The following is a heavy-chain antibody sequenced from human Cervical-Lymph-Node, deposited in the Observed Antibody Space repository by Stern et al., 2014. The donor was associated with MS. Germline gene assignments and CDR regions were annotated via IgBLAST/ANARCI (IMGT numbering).Heavy chain of an antibody. CDR2: IYSPESR. J-gene: IGHJ4*02. CDR3: VRIMRPRDPFFDY. D-gene: IGHD2-8*01. V-gene: IGHV3-53*01. Sequence: EVQLVESGGDLIRPGGSLRLSCGVSGFTFSRNYMGWVRQAPGKGLEWVSSIYSPESRYYADSVQGRFTISRDNNKDTVYLQMNRLRDEDSAIYYCVRIMRPRDPFFDYWGQGTLVTVSS. CDR1: GFTFSRNY.